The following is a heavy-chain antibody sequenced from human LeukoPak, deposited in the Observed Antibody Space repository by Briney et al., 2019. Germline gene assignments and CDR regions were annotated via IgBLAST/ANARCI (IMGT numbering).Heavy chain of an antibody. CDR3: TRDPIAAAASGGDN. Sequence: GGSLRLSCAASGFTFSSYWMHWVRQAPGKGLVWVSRINSDGSSTTYPDSVKGRFTISRDNAKNSLYLQMNSLRAEDTAVYYCTRDPIAAAASGGDNWGQGTLVTVSS. CDR1: GFTFSSYW. V-gene: IGHV3-74*01. D-gene: IGHD6-13*01. CDR2: INSDGSST. J-gene: IGHJ4*02.